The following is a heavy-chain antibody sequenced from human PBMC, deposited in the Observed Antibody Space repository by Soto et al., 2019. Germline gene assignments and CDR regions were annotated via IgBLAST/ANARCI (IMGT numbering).Heavy chain of an antibody. CDR1: GFTIRGNY. CDR2: IYSGGST. V-gene: IGHV3-66*01. CDR3: ARAAYETETASYTDYFDS. J-gene: IGHJ4*02. Sequence: GGSLRLSCAASGFTIRGNYMSWVRHPPGKGLEWVSVIYSGGSTMHADSVRGRFTISRDTAKNTLYLEMNSLRVEDTAIYYCARAAYETETASYTDYFDSWGQGTLVTVSS. D-gene: IGHD3-16*01.